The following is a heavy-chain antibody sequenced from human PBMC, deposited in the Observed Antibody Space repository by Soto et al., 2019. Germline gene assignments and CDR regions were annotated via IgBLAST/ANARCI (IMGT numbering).Heavy chain of an antibody. Sequence: SETLSLTCTVSGGSISSDDSYWSWVRQPPGKGLEWIGYIFYSGSTFYNPSLKSRVTITVDTSKNQFSLKLSSVTAADTAVYYCAREAIGQHTPVAHLDYWGQGTLVTVSS. CDR2: IFYSGST. CDR1: GGSISSDDSY. J-gene: IGHJ4*02. CDR3: AREAIGQHTPVAHLDY. V-gene: IGHV4-30-4*01. D-gene: IGHD6-13*01.